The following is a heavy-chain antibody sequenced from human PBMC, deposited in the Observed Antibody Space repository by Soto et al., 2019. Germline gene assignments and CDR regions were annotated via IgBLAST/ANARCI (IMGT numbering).Heavy chain of an antibody. J-gene: IGHJ4*02. V-gene: IGHV4-34*01. CDR1: GGSFSGYY. D-gene: IGHD1-26*01. Sequence: SETLSLTCAVYGGSFSGYYWSWIRQPPGKGLEWIGEINHSGSTNYNPSLKSRVTISVDTSKNQFSLKLSSVTAADTAVYYCARGFSHVVGATPWQDYWGQGTLVTVSS. CDR2: INHSGST. CDR3: ARGFSHVVGATPWQDY.